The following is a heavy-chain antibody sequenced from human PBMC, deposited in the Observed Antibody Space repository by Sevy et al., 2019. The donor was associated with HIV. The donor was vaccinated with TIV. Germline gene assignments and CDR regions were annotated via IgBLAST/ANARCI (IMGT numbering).Heavy chain of an antibody. Sequence: GGSLRLSCQASGFTFSNFWMQWVRQAPGKGLEWVANIRQDGNELYYVDSVKARLTISRDNAKNALYLQMDGLRVEDTAVYYWARRYFDLWGQGTLVTVSS. CDR2: IRQDGNEL. V-gene: IGHV3-7*01. CDR1: GFTFSNFW. CDR3: ARRYFDL. J-gene: IGHJ4*02.